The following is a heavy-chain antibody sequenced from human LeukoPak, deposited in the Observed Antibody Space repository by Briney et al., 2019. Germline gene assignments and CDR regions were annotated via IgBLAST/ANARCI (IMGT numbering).Heavy chain of an antibody. J-gene: IGHJ4*02. CDR2: ISSGGSTI. Sequence: KAGGSLRLSCAASGFIFSDHYMNWIRQAPGGGLEWVSYISSGGSTIYHIDSVKGRFTISRDNAKTSLYLQMNSLRDEDTAIYYCARGYYDNGGPIDQWGQGILVTVSS. CDR3: ARGYYDNGGPIDQ. D-gene: IGHD3-22*01. V-gene: IGHV3-11*01. CDR1: GFIFSDHY.